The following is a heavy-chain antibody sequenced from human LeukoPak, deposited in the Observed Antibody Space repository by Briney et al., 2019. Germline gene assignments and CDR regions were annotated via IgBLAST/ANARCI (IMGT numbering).Heavy chain of an antibody. CDR1: GFTFSSYA. CDR3: AEGTVVVGYFQR. Sequence: GGSLTLSCAASGFTFSSYAMSWVRQAPGKGLEWVSAISDSGGSTYYVDSVKGRSTISRDNSNNTLYLQMNSLRAEDTAVYYCAEGTVVVGYFQRWGQGSLVAVSS. V-gene: IGHV3-23*01. J-gene: IGHJ1*01. D-gene: IGHD2-15*01. CDR2: ISDSGGST.